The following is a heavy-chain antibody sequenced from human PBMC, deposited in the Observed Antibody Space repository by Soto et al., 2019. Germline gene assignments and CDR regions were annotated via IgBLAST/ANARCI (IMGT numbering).Heavy chain of an antibody. CDR2: TYYRSKWYN. CDR1: GDSVSSSSVT. Sequence: LSQTLSLTCAISGDSVSSSSVTWNWIRQSPSRCLEWLGRTYYRSKWYNDYAESVKSRITINPDTSKNQFSLHLNSVTPEDTAVYYCVRLIGNSWLDFWGQGTLVTVSS. D-gene: IGHD1-26*01. J-gene: IGHJ5*01. CDR3: VRLIGNSWLDF. V-gene: IGHV6-1*01.